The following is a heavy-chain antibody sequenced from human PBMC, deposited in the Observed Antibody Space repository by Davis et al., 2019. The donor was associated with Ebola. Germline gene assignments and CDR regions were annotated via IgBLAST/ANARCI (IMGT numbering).Heavy chain of an antibody. CDR2: IGVSGGTT. J-gene: IGHJ4*02. D-gene: IGHD6-19*01. CDR1: GSMFSSCG. V-gene: IGHV3-23*01. Sequence: GGSLRLSCAASGSMFSSCGMNWVRQAPGKGLEWVSGIGVSGGTTYADSVKGRFTISRDNSQNTLYLQMTGLRAEDTAIYYCAKGPTRSGYYWGQGTLVTVSS. CDR3: AKGPTRSGYY.